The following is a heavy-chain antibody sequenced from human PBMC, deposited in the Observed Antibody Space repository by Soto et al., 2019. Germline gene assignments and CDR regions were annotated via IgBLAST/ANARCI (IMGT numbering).Heavy chain of an antibody. CDR3: ARDLSRSYYYYNGMDV. CDR2: IIPIFGTA. V-gene: IGHV1-69*12. D-gene: IGHD1-26*01. CDR1: GGTFSSYA. Sequence: QVQLVQSGAEVKKPGSSVKVSCKASGGTFSSYAISWLRQAPGQGLEWMGGIIPIFGTANYAQKFQCRVTSTADDPTRPADMERSSLRSEDTGVNYCARDLSRSYYYYNGMDVCGQGTTVTLSS. J-gene: IGHJ6*02.